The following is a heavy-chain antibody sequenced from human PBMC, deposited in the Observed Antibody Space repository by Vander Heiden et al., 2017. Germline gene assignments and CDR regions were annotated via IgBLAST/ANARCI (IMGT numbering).Heavy chain of an antibody. CDR3: ARTDYYYGMDV. J-gene: IGHJ6*02. Sequence: VQLLRSGAEVKKPGPSVKVSCKASGYPFTSYYMHWVRQAPGQGLEWMGIINPSGGSTSYAQKFQGRVTMTRDTSTSTVYMELSSLRSEDTAVYYCARTDYYYGMDVWGQGTTVTVSS. V-gene: IGHV1-46*01. CDR1: GYPFTSYY. CDR2: INPSGGST.